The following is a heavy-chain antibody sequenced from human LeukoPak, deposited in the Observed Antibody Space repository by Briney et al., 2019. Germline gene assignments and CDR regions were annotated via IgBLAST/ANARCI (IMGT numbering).Heavy chain of an antibody. V-gene: IGHV3-53*01. CDR1: GFGVSSNY. J-gene: IGHJ6*03. CDR3: ARVGVYYYYYMDV. Sequence: PGGSLRLFCAASGFGVSSNYMSWVREAPGKGLEWVSVIYSGGRTYYADSVKGRFTISRDNAKNSLYLQMNSLRAEDTAVYYCARVGVYYYYYMDVWGKGTTVTVSS. CDR2: IYSGGRT.